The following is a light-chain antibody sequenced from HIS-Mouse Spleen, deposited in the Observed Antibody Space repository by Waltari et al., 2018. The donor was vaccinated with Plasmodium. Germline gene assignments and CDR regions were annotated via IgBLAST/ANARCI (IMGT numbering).Light chain of an antibody. CDR1: ALPKKS. Sequence: SYELTQPPSVSVSPGQTARITCSGDALPKKSAYWYQLKSGQAPVLVIYEDSKRPYGIPERFSGSSSGTMATLTNSGAQVEDEADYYCYSTDSSGNHRVFGGGTKLTVL. J-gene: IGLJ3*02. V-gene: IGLV3-10*01. CDR2: EDS. CDR3: YSTDSSGNHRV.